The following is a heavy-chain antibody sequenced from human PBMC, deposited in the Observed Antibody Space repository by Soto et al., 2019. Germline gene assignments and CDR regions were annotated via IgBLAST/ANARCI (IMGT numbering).Heavy chain of an antibody. CDR3: AGSPSDLCDPDQHFQH. D-gene: IGHD1-26*01. Sequence: GGSLRLSCAASGFTFSSYSMNWVRQAPGKGLEWVSSISSSRSYIYYADSVKGRFTISRDNTKNSLYLLMSSLSAEDTAVYYCAGSPSDLCDPDQHFQHWGQGTLVTVSS. J-gene: IGHJ1*01. CDR2: ISSSRSYI. V-gene: IGHV3-21*01. CDR1: GFTFSSYS.